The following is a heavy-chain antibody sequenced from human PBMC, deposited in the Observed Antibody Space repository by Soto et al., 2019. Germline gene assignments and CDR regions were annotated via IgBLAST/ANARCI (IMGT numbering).Heavy chain of an antibody. J-gene: IGHJ4*01. D-gene: IGHD2-8*01. CDR3: VRYGVAAAY. CDR2: MNPNSGTA. Sequence: GAAVKVSCQASGYTFTTHNINWVRQATGQGLEWMGWMNPNSGTAGYAQKFQDRITLTRDTPKTTAYMELSSLTSDDTAVYFCVRYGVAAAYWGQGTQVTVSS. CDR1: GYTFTTHN. V-gene: IGHV1-8*02.